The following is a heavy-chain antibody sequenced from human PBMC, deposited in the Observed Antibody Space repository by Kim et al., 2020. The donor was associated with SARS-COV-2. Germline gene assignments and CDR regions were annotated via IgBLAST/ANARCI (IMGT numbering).Heavy chain of an antibody. V-gene: IGHV3-48*04. CDR2: ISSSSRTI. CDR3: ARDRDDSSGPDAFDI. CDR1: GFTFSSYS. Sequence: GGSLRLSCAASGFTFSSYSMNWVRQAPGKGLEWVSYISSSSRTIYYADSVKGRFTISRDNAKNSLYLQMNSLRAEDTAVYYCARDRDDSSGPDAFDIWGQGTMVTVSS. D-gene: IGHD3-22*01. J-gene: IGHJ3*02.